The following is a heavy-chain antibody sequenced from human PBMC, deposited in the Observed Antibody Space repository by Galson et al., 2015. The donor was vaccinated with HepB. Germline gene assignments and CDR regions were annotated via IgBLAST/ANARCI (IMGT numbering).Heavy chain of an antibody. J-gene: IGHJ6*03. CDR1: GDSVSSNSAA. CDR3: ARGKGEPSPYYYYYYMDV. CDR2: TYYRSKWYN. Sequence: CAISGDSVSSNSAAWNWIRQSPSRGLEWLGRTYYRSKWYNDYAVSVKSRITINPDTSKNQFSLQLNSVTPEDTAVYYCARGKGEPSPYYYYYYMDVWGKGTTVTVSS. V-gene: IGHV6-1*01. D-gene: IGHD1-14*01.